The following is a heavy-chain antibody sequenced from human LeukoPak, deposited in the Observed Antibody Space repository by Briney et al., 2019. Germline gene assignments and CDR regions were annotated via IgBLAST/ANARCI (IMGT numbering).Heavy chain of an antibody. CDR3: ARDRESVRYYYYFMDV. CDR1: GGSISSYY. CDR2: IHRSGST. J-gene: IGHJ6*03. V-gene: IGHV4-4*07. D-gene: IGHD3-10*01. Sequence: SETLSLTCTVSGGSISSYYWSWIRQPAGKGLEWIGRIHRSGSTNYNPSLKSRVTMSVDTSKNQFSLKLSSVTAADTAVYYCARDRESVRYYYYFMDVWGKGTTVTVSS.